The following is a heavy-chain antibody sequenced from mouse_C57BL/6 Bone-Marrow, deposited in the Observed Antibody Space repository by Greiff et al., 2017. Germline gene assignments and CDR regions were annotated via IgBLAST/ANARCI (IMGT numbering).Heavy chain of an antibody. J-gene: IGHJ1*03. D-gene: IGHD2-3*01. Sequence: EVKLVESGGDLVKPGGSLKLSCAASGFTFSSYGMSWVRQTPDKRLEWVATISSGGSYTYYPDSVKGRFTISRDNAKNTLYLQMSSLKSEDKAMYYCARHDGYFWYFDVWGTGTTVTVSS. CDR2: ISSGGSYT. CDR3: ARHDGYFWYFDV. V-gene: IGHV5-6*02. CDR1: GFTFSSYG.